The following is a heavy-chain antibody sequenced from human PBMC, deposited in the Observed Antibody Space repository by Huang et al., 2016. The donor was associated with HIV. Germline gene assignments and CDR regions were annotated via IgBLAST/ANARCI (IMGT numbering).Heavy chain of an antibody. CDR3: ARGQRFSV. Sequence: EVQLVQSGGGLVQPGGSLRLSCADSIVTFDSRWMSWVSQTPGKGLEWWASISPDGSAEYSVDSVRGRFSISRDNTQRSLSLEMNSLTVEDAAIYYCARGQRFSVWGQGALVTVSS. J-gene: IGHJ4*02. V-gene: IGHV3-7*04. CDR1: IVTFDSRW. CDR2: ISPDGSAE. D-gene: IGHD3-10*01.